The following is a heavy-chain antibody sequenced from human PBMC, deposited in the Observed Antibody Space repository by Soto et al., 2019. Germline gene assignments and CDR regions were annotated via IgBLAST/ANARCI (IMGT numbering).Heavy chain of an antibody. CDR3: AGGDYYHSSGYYFYYYTMDV. Sequence: QLHLQESGPGLVKPSETLSLTCTVSGGSISSSSYYWGWIRQPPGKGLEWIGNVYYGGSTYYNPSLKSRVTISVETSKSQFSLKLSSVTAADTAVYYCAGGDYYHSSGYYFYYYTMDVWAKGPRSPSP. V-gene: IGHV4-39*01. CDR2: VYYGGST. D-gene: IGHD3-22*01. CDR1: GGSISSSSYY. J-gene: IGHJ6*02.